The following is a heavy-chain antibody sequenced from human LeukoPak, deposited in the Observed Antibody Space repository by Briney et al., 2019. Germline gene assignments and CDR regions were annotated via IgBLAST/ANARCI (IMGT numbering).Heavy chain of an antibody. CDR2: ISSGDSST. J-gene: IGHJ4*02. D-gene: IGHD2-21*02. V-gene: IGHV3-23*01. CDR1: GFTLTTYA. Sequence: GGSLRLSCEASGFTLTTYAMSWVRQAPGKGLRWVSGISSGDSSTYYTDSVKGRFTIAKDNSKNTLYLQINSLRAEDTAVYYCAKCMSGSGVCLNFDSWGQGILVTVSS. CDR3: AKCMSGSGVCLNFDS.